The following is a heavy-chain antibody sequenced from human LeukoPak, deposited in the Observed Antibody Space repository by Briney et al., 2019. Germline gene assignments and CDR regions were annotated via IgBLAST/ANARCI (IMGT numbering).Heavy chain of an antibody. CDR3: VVVVIRGGAFDI. CDR2: IRYDGSNK. CDR1: GFTFSSYG. D-gene: IGHD3-22*01. J-gene: IGHJ3*02. Sequence: GGSLRLSCAASGFTFSSYGMHWVRQAPGKGLEWVAFIRYDGSNKYYADSVKGRFTISRDNSKNTLYLQMNSLRAEDTAVYYCVVVVIRGGAFDIWGQGTMVTVSS. V-gene: IGHV3-30*02.